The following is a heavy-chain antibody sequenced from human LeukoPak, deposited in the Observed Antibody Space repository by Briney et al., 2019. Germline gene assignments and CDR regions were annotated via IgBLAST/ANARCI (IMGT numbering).Heavy chain of an antibody. Sequence: SETLSLTCTVSGGSISSYYWSWIRQPPGKGLEWIGYIYYSGSTNYNPSLKSRVTISVDTSKNQFSLKLSSVTAADTAVYYCARSARSRWYMDLWGRGTLVTVSS. J-gene: IGHJ2*01. CDR2: IYYSGST. V-gene: IGHV4-59*08. CDR1: GGSISSYY. CDR3: ARSARSRWYMDL.